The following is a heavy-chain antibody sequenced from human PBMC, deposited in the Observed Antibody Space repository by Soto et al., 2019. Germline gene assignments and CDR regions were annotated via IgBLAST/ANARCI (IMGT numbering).Heavy chain of an antibody. Sequence: QVQLVQSGAEVKKPGSSVKVSCKASGGTFSSYAISWVRQAPGQGLDWFGGIIPIFGTANYAQKFQGRVTITADESTSPAYVELSSLRSEDTAVYYCARVATMIVEVADPGAFGIWGQGTMVTVSS. CDR3: ARVATMIVEVADPGAFGI. D-gene: IGHD3-22*01. V-gene: IGHV1-69*01. CDR2: IIPIFGTA. J-gene: IGHJ3*02. CDR1: GGTFSSYA.